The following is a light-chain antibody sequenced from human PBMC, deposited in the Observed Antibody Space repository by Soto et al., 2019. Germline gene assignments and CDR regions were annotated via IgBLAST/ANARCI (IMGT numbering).Light chain of an antibody. CDR2: GAS. Sequence: EIVLTQSPGTLSLSPGERATLSCRASQSVSSSYLAWYQQNPGQAPRLLIYGASSRPTGIPDRFSGSGSGTDFTLTISRLEPEDFAVYYCQQYGSSSTFGQGTKVDIK. V-gene: IGKV3-20*01. CDR1: QSVSSSY. CDR3: QQYGSSST. J-gene: IGKJ1*01.